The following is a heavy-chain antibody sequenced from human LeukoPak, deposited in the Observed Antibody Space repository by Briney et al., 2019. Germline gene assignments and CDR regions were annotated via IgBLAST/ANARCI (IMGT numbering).Heavy chain of an antibody. CDR2: IYFTGTT. V-gene: IGHV4-39*07. CDR3: AREGTSCPNWFDP. CDR1: GGSISTSRSY. D-gene: IGHD1-14*01. J-gene: IGHJ5*02. Sequence: SETLSLTCTVSGGSISTSRSYWAWIRQSPGKGLEWIGSIYFTGTTYYNPSLKSRVTISLDTSKNQFSLKLNSVTDADTAVFYRAREGTSCPNWFDPWGQGTLVTVSS.